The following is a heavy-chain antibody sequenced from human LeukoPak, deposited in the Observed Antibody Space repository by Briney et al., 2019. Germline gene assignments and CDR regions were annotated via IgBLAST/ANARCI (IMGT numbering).Heavy chain of an antibody. D-gene: IGHD5-12*01. CDR3: ARREYSGHRDY. Sequence: GGTLRLSCAASGFTFSSYGMSWVRQAPGKGLEWVSAISGSGGSTYYADSVKGRFTISRDNSKNTLYLQMNSLRAEDTAVYYCARREYSGHRDYWGQGTLVTVSS. J-gene: IGHJ4*02. V-gene: IGHV3-23*01. CDR2: ISGSGGST. CDR1: GFTFSSYG.